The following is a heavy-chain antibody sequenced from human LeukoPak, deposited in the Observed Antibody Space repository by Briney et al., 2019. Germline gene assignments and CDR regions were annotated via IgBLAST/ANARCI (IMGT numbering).Heavy chain of an antibody. Sequence: SETLSLPCPVSVGSISSYYWTWFRQPPGKGLNGIGYIYYSGTTNYNPSLKSRVTISVDTSKNQFSLKLSSVTAADTAVYYCARGVYIAAAQYGYWGQGTLVTVSS. CDR2: IYYSGTT. D-gene: IGHD6-13*01. CDR3: ARGVYIAAAQYGY. V-gene: IGHV4-59*01. CDR1: VGSISSYY. J-gene: IGHJ4*02.